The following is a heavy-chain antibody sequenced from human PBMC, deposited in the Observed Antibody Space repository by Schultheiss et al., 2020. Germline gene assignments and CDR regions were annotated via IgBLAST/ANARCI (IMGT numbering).Heavy chain of an antibody. CDR1: GYTFTSYY. CDR2: ISAYNGDT. D-gene: IGHD3-22*01. J-gene: IGHJ4*02. CDR3: ARAPPDSSGYYYGY. Sequence: ASVKVSCKASGYTFTSYYMHWVRQAPGQGLEWMGRISAYNGDTNYAQKLQGRVTMTTDTSTSTAYMELRSLRSDDTAVYYCARAPPDSSGYYYGYWGQGTLVTVSS. V-gene: IGHV1-18*04.